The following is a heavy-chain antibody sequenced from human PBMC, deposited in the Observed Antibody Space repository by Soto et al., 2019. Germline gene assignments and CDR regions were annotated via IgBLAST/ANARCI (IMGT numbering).Heavy chain of an antibody. V-gene: IGHV4-34*01. CDR2: INHSGST. J-gene: IGHJ6*02. CDR1: GGSFSGYY. CDR3: ARGSGTTGTTTRGTYYGMDV. D-gene: IGHD1-1*01. Sequence: SETLSLTCAVYGGSFSGYYWSWIRQPPGKGLEWIGEINHSGSTNYNPSLKSRVTISVDTSKNQFSLKLSSVTAADTAVYYCARGSGTTGTTTRGTYYGMDVWGQGTTVTVSS.